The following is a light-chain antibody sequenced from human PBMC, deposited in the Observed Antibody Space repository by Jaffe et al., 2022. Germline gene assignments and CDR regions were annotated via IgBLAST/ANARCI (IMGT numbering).Light chain of an antibody. CDR1: SGSVSTSYY. J-gene: IGLJ3*02. CDR2: NTN. CDR3: VLYMGGGISV. Sequence: QTVVTQEPSFSVSPGGTVTLTCGLSSGSVSTSYYPSWYQQTPGQAPRTLIYNTNARSSGVPDRFSGSILGNKAALTITGTQADDESDYYCVLYMGGGISVFGGGTKLTVL. V-gene: IGLV8-61*01.